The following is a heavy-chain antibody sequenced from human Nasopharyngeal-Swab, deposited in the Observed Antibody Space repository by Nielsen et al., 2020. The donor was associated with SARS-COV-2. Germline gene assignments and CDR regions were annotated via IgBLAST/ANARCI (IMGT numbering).Heavy chain of an antibody. CDR1: GFTVSSNY. D-gene: IGHD4-17*01. J-gene: IGHJ4*02. Sequence: GESLKISCSASGFTVSSNYMSWVRQAPGKGLEWVSVIYSGGSTYYADSVKGRFTISRDNSKNTLYLQMNSLRAEDTAVYYCAKGRHLMTTVTTVDYWGQGTLVTVSS. CDR3: AKGRHLMTTVTTVDY. CDR2: IYSGGST. V-gene: IGHV3-53*01.